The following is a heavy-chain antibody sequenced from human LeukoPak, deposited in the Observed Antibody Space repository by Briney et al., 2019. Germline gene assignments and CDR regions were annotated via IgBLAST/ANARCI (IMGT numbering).Heavy chain of an antibody. V-gene: IGHV4-34*01. Sequence: SDTLSLPCTVYVGLFWLCYWSWPRHPTEKALEWIGEINHSGSTNYTPSLKSRVTISVDTSKNQFFLKLSSVTAADTAVYYCAREPYRPPGIAAGKRDWFDPWGQGTLVTVSS. CDR2: INHSGST. D-gene: IGHD6-13*01. J-gene: IGHJ5*02. CDR1: VGLFWLCY. CDR3: AREPYRPPGIAAGKRDWFDP.